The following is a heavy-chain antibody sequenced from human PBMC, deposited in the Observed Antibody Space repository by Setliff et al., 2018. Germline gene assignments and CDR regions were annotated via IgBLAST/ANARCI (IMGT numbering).Heavy chain of an antibody. V-gene: IGHV4-38-2*02. J-gene: IGHJ4*02. Sequence: SETLSLTCTVSDDSISSRHYYWGWIRQSPGKGLEWIGSVYHSGSSYQNPSLRSRIAVSVDTSKNQFSLRLNSVTAADTAVYFCARAAARAEYSDTSAYLPFDFWGLGTLVTVSS. D-gene: IGHD3-16*01. CDR2: VYHSGSS. CDR1: DDSISSRHYY. CDR3: ARAAARAEYSDTSAYLPFDF.